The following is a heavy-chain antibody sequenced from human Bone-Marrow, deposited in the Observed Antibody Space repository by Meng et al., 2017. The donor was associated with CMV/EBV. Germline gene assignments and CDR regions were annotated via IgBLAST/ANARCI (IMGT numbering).Heavy chain of an antibody. Sequence: TCAISGGSITNFYRNWIRQPPGKGLEWIGYIYYSGHTNYNPSLKSRVTISVDTSRNQFSLKLRSVTAADTAVYFCARLDKNWNYFDFWGQGVLVTVSS. CDR2: IYYSGHT. D-gene: IGHD1-1*01. CDR3: ARLDKNWNYFDF. J-gene: IGHJ4*02. CDR1: GGSITNFY. V-gene: IGHV4-59*12.